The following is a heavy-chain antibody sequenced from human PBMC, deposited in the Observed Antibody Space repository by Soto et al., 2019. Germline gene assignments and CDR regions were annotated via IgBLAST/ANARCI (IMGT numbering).Heavy chain of an antibody. Sequence: GASVKVSCKASGYTFTSYYMHWVRQAPGQGLEWMGIINPSGGSTSYAQKFQGRVTMTRDTSTSTVYMELSSLRSEDTAVYYCARAGGRIFTMVRGYNWFDPWGQGTLVTVSS. D-gene: IGHD3-10*01. CDR2: INPSGGST. V-gene: IGHV1-46*03. CDR3: ARAGGRIFTMVRGYNWFDP. J-gene: IGHJ5*02. CDR1: GYTFTSYY.